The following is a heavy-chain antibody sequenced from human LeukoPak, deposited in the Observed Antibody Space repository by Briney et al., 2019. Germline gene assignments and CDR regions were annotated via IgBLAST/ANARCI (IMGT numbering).Heavy chain of an antibody. Sequence: GGSLRLSCTTSGFTFIDYTMHWVRPAPGEGPEWVALASSDGSDKQYAASVKGRFTISRDDSKNTVYLEMNTLKDEDTAVYYCARAHSASWYAACWGHGTRVTVSS. J-gene: IGHJ4*03. CDR1: GFTFIDYT. CDR2: ASSDGSDK. D-gene: IGHD2-2*01. CDR3: ARAHSASWYAAC. V-gene: IGHV3-30*04.